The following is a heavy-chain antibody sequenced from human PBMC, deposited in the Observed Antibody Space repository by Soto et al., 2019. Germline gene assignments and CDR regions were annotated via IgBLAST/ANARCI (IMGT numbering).Heavy chain of an antibody. CDR1: GFTFSTYA. V-gene: IGHV3-23*01. D-gene: IGHD3-3*01. Sequence: GGSLRLSCAASGFTFSTYAMTWVRQAPGKGLEWVSIISSSGDATYYLDSVKGRFTISRDNSRNTLHLQMNSLRAEDAAVYFCAKNGDFWSWGMDVWGQGTTVTVSS. CDR2: ISSSGDAT. J-gene: IGHJ6*02. CDR3: AKNGDFWSWGMDV.